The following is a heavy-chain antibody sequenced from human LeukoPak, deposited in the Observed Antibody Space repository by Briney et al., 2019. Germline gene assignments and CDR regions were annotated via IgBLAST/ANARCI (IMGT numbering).Heavy chain of an antibody. D-gene: IGHD3-9*01. V-gene: IGHV1-2*02. CDR3: ARDRLPNYDILTGDHNWFDP. Sequence: ASVKVSCKASGYTFTGYYMHWVRQGPGQGLEWMGWINPNSGCTNYAQKFQGRVTMTRDTSISTAYMELSRLRSDDTAVYYCARDRLPNYDILTGDHNWFDPRGQGTLVTVSS. CDR1: GYTFTGYY. J-gene: IGHJ5*02. CDR2: INPNSGCT.